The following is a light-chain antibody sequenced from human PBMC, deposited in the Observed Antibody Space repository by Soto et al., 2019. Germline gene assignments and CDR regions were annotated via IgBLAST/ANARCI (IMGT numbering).Light chain of an antibody. J-gene: IGKJ5*01. CDR3: QQDKNWPPIT. V-gene: IGKV3D-15*01. CDR2: GAS. CDR1: QGVSNT. Sequence: EIVLTQSPGTLSLSPGEGATLSCRAIQGVSNTYVAWYQQKPGQPPRLLIFGASTRANGIPARFSGSGSGTEFTLTISSLQSEDFAVYYCQQDKNWPPITFGQGTRLEIK.